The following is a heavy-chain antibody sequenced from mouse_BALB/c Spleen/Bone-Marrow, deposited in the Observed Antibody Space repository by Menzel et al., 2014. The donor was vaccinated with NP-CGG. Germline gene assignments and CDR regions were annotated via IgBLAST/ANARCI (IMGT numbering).Heavy chain of an antibody. CDR2: ISSGSSTI. CDR1: GFTFGSFG. J-gene: IGHJ2*01. CDR3: TRGGNWEDFDY. Sequence: DVQLVESGGGLVQPGGSRKLSCAASGFTFGSFGMHWVRQAPEKGLEWVAYISSGSSTIFYADTVKGRFTISRDNPKNTLFLQMTSLRSEDTAIYYCTRGGNWEDFDYWGQGTTLTVSS. V-gene: IGHV5-17*02. D-gene: IGHD4-1*01.